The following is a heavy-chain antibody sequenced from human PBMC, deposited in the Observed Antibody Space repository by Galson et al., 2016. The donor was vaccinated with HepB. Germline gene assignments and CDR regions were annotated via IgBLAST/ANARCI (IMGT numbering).Heavy chain of an antibody. CDR1: GYPFIDYS. J-gene: IGHJ4*02. V-gene: IGHV1-2*02. CDR3: ARHWGGSSDY. CDR2: IHPTSDGT. D-gene: IGHD1-26*01. Sequence: SVKVSCKASGYPFIDYSIHWVRQAPGQGLEWMAYIHPTSDGTHYAQKFQGRARVTRDTSITTAYMELSSLTSDDTAVYYCARHWGGSSDYWGQGTRVTVSS.